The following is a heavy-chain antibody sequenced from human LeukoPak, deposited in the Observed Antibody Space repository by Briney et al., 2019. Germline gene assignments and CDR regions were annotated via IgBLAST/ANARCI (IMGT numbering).Heavy chain of an antibody. CDR1: GFTFSSYA. CDR2: ISGSGGST. J-gene: IGHJ6*02. CDR3: AKAPGSPVSSYYGMDV. V-gene: IGHV3-23*01. D-gene: IGHD3-10*01. Sequence: GGSLRLSCAASGFTFSSYAMGWVRQAPGKGLEWVSAISGSGGSTYYADSVKGRFTISRDNSKNTLYLQMNSLRAEDTAVYYCAKAPGSPVSSYYGMDVWGQGTTVTVSS.